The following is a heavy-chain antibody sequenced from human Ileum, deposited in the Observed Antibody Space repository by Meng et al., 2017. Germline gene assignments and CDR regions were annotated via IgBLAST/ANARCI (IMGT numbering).Heavy chain of an antibody. CDR2: IIPIFGTA. D-gene: IGHD3-10*01. CDR1: GGTFRSYA. CDR3: ARGEDYYGSGCYSYYYGMDV. J-gene: IGHJ6*02. Sequence: SVNVSCQASGGTFRSYAISWLRPAPGQGLEWMGGIIPIFGTANYAQKFQGRVTITADKPTSTAYMELSSLRSEDTAVYYCARGEDYYGSGCYSYYYGMDVWGQGTTVTVSS. V-gene: IGHV1-69*06.